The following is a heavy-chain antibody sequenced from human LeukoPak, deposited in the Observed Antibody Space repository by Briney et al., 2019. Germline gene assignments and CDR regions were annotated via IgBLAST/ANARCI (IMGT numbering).Heavy chain of an antibody. D-gene: IGHD5-18*01. J-gene: IGHJ3*02. V-gene: IGHV3-53*01. CDR2: LYSGGST. CDR3: AKAREGGYSYGYAFDI. Sequence: GGSLRLSCAASGFTVSSNYMSWVRQAPGKGLEWVSVLYSGGSTYYADSVKGRFTISRDNSKNTLYLQMNSLRAEDTAVYYCAKAREGGYSYGYAFDIWGQGTMVTVSS. CDR1: GFTVSSNY.